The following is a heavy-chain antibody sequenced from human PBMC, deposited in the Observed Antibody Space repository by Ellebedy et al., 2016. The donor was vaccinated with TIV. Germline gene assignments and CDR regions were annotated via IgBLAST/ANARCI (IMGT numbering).Heavy chain of an antibody. CDR2: IYRSGST. CDR1: GFILSSYAM. V-gene: IGHV4-4*02. D-gene: IGHD2-15*01. CDR3: TSRPIRAVAGGLDI. J-gene: IGHJ3*02. Sequence: GSLRLSXAASGFILSSYAMSWIRQPPGKGLEWVGEIYRSGSTAYTPSLQSRLTISMDKSKNQLSLKLTSVTAADTAMYYCTSRPIRAVAGGLDIWGQGTMVTVSS.